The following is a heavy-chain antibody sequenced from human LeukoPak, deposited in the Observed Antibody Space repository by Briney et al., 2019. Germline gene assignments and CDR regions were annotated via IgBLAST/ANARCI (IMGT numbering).Heavy chain of an antibody. Sequence: GGSLRLSCVASGFTFSNYAMSWVRQAPGKGLEWVSAISGGGGSTHYADSVKGRFTISRDNSKNRLYLQMNSLRADDTALYYCAKDLEDYDFWSDYYNTFDYWGQGTLVTVSS. D-gene: IGHD3-3*01. CDR2: ISGGGGST. J-gene: IGHJ4*02. V-gene: IGHV3-23*01. CDR1: GFTFSNYA. CDR3: AKDLEDYDFWSDYYNTFDY.